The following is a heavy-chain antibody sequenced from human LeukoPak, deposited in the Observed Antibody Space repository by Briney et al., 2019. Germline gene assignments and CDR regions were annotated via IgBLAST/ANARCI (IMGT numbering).Heavy chain of an antibody. J-gene: IGHJ3*02. CDR2: INPSGGST. Sequence: GASVKVSCKASGYTFTSYYMHWVRQAPGQGREWMGIINPSGGSTSYAQKFQGRVTMTRDTSTSTVYMELSSLRSEDTAVYYCAREGGLIVGAKMRAFDIWGQGTMVTVSS. CDR1: GYTFTSYY. D-gene: IGHD1-26*01. CDR3: AREGGLIVGAKMRAFDI. V-gene: IGHV1-46*01.